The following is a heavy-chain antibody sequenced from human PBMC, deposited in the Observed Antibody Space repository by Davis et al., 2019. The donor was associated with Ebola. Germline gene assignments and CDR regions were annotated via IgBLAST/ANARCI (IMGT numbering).Heavy chain of an antibody. CDR3: AVTPKYWYYFDY. CDR1: GFTFSSYW. Sequence: HTGGSLRLSCVGSGFTFSSYWMYWVRQAPGKGLVWVSRIKSDGSSISYADSVKGRFTISRDNAKNTLYLQMNSLRAEDTAVYYCAVTPKYWYYFDYWGQGTLVTVSS. CDR2: IKSDGSSI. V-gene: IGHV3-74*01. D-gene: IGHD4-23*01. J-gene: IGHJ4*02.